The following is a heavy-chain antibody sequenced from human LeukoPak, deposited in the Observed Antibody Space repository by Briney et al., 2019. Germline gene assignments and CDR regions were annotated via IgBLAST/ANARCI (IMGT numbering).Heavy chain of an antibody. CDR3: ARGIAVDYYYGMDV. Sequence: GGSLRLSCAASGFTFSSYDMHWVRQATGKGLEWVSAIGTAGDTYYPGSVKGRFTISRENAKNSLYPQMNSLRAGDTAVYYCARGIAVDYYYGMDVWGQGTTVTVSS. CDR2: IGTAGDT. V-gene: IGHV3-13*01. J-gene: IGHJ6*02. CDR1: GFTFSSYD. D-gene: IGHD6-19*01.